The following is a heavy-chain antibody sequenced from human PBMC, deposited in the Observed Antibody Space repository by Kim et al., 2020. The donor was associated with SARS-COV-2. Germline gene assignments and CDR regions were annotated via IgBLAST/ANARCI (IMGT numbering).Heavy chain of an antibody. D-gene: IGHD4-17*01. J-gene: IGHJ6*02. Sequence: GGSLRLSCAASGFSVSDAWMTWVRQAPGKGPEWVGRIKTKSDGETTDYTAPVKDRFTISREDSEKSLYLQMNSLKTEDTGVYYCTTAVSYYGLDVWGPGT. CDR1: GFSVSDAW. CDR2: IKTKSDGETT. CDR3: TTAVSYYGLDV. V-gene: IGHV3-15*01.